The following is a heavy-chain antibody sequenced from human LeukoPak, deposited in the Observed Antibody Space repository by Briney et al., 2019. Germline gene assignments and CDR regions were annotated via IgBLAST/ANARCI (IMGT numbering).Heavy chain of an antibody. J-gene: IGHJ6*03. CDR1: GGSISSYY. CDR3: ARGVVNTVYSYYYMDV. V-gene: IGHV4-59*01. Sequence: SETLSLTCTVSGGSISSYYWSWIRQPPGKGLEWIGYIYYSGSTNYNLSLKSRVPISVDPSKNQCSLKLSSVTAADTDVYYCARGVVNTVYSYYYMDVWGKGTTVTVSS. CDR2: IYYSGST. D-gene: IGHD2-2*02.